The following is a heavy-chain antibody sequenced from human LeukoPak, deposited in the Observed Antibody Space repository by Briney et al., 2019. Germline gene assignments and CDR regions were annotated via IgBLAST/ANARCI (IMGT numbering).Heavy chain of an antibody. D-gene: IGHD2-2*01. CDR1: GYTFTSYY. CDR2: INPSGGST. J-gene: IGHJ5*02. Sequence: ASVKVSCKASGYTFTSYYMHWVRQAPGQGLEWMGIINPSGGSTSYAQKFQGRVTMTRDTSTSTVYMELSSLRSEDTAVYYCARDAPCSSTSCYEYNWFDPWGQGTLVTVSS. CDR3: ARDAPCSSTSCYEYNWFDP. V-gene: IGHV1-46*01.